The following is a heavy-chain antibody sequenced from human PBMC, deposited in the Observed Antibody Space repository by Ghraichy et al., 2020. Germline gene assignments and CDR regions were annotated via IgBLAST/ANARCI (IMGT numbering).Heavy chain of an antibody. D-gene: IGHD2-21*01. CDR1: GFTFSGYN. V-gene: IGHV3-48*02. J-gene: IGHJ6*02. Sequence: GESLNISCVASGFTFSGYNMNWVRQSPGKGLEWVSYITSSSKSIFYADSVKGQFTISRDNAKNSLSLQMNSLRDEDTAVYYCARASRVVRFYYYDGMDVWGQGTTVTVSS. CDR3: ARASRVVRFYYYDGMDV. CDR2: ITSSSKSI.